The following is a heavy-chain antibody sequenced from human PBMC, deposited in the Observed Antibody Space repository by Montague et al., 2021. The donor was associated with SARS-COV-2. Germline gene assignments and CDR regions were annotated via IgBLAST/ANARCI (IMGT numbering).Heavy chain of an antibody. CDR1: GGSISSSSYY. D-gene: IGHD1-1*01. CDR2: IYYSGST. J-gene: IGHJ6*02. CDR3: ARQAQLVHRATDYYDMDV. V-gene: IGHV4-39*01. Sequence: SETLSLTCSVSGGSISSSSYYWGWIRQSPGKGLEWIGSIYYSGSTYYNPSLKSRVTISVDTSKKQFSLKVTPVTAADTAVYYCARQAQLVHRATDYYDMDVWGQGTTVTVSS.